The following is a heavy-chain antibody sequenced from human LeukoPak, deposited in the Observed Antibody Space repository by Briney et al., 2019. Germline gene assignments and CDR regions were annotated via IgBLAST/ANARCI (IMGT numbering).Heavy chain of an antibody. J-gene: IGHJ4*02. V-gene: IGHV3-53*01. Sequence: PGGSLRLSCAASGFTVSSNYMSSVRQAPGKGLEWVSVIYSGGSTYYADSVKGRFTISRDNSKNTLYLQMNSLRAEDTAVYYCARSLGGAVTTEAFDYWGQGTLVTVSS. CDR2: IYSGGST. D-gene: IGHD4-17*01. CDR1: GFTVSSNY. CDR3: ARSLGGAVTTEAFDY.